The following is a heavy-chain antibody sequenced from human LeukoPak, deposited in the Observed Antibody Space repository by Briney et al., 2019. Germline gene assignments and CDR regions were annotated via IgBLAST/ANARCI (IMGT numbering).Heavy chain of an antibody. Sequence: GGSLSLSCAVSGFPLRRYSMKWARPARGKGLEWVSYISSSSSSIYYADSVKGRFTISRDNAKNSLYLQMNSLRDEDTAVYYCARVRADLSFDYWGQGTLVTVSS. CDR3: ARVRADLSFDY. J-gene: IGHJ4*02. CDR1: GFPLRRYS. D-gene: IGHD6-19*01. CDR2: ISSSSSSI. V-gene: IGHV3-48*02.